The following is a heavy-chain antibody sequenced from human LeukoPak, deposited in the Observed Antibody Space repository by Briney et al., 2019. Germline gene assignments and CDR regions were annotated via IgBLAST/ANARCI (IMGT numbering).Heavy chain of an antibody. V-gene: IGHV4-4*02. D-gene: IGHD5-24*01. Sequence: PSETLSLTCAVSGDSITSDKWWTWVRPPPGKGLEWIGEIHHSKSSNYYPSLKSRVTISVDTSKNQFSLKLSSVTAADTAVYYCARGKIKRAFDIWGQGTMVTVSS. CDR2: IHHSKSS. J-gene: IGHJ3*02. CDR1: GDSITSDKW. CDR3: ARGKIKRAFDI.